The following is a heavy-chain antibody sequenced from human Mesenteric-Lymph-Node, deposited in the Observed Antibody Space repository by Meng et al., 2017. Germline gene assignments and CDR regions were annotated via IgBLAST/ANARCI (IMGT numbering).Heavy chain of an antibody. J-gene: IGHJ4*02. CDR1: GGSISSYY. D-gene: IGHD3-22*01. Sequence: GSLRLSCTVSGGSISSYYWSWIRQPPGKGLGWIGYIYYSGSTNYNPSLKSRVTISVDTSKNQFSLKLSSVTAADTAVYCCASRDSSGYYYYWGQGTLVTVSS. CDR3: ASRDSSGYYYY. CDR2: IYYSGST. V-gene: IGHV4-59*01.